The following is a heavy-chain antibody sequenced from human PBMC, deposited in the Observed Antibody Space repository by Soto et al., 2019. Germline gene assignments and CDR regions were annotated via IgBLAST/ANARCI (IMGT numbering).Heavy chain of an antibody. CDR3: AGNVLLWFGELFVGSSEVVEGMDV. CDR1: GGSISSYY. D-gene: IGHD3-10*01. CDR2: IYYSGST. Sequence: SETLSLTCTVSGGSISSYYLNWIRQPPGKGLEWIGYIYYSGSTNYNPSLKSRVTISVDTSKNQFSLKLSSVTAADTAVYYCAGNVLLWFGELFVGSSEVVEGMDVWGQGTTVTVSS. V-gene: IGHV4-59*08. J-gene: IGHJ6*02.